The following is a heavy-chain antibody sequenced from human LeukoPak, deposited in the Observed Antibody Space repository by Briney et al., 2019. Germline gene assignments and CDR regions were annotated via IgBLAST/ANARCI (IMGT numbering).Heavy chain of an antibody. CDR2: ISGSGGST. Sequence: GGSLRLSCAASGFTFSSYAMSWVRQAPGKGLEWVSAISGSGGSTYYADSVKGRFTISRDNSKNTLYLQMNGLRAEDTAVYYCAKQRNHRVEVAATFDYWGQGTLVTVSS. CDR1: GFTFSSYA. J-gene: IGHJ4*02. D-gene: IGHD2-15*01. V-gene: IGHV3-23*01. CDR3: AKQRNHRVEVAATFDY.